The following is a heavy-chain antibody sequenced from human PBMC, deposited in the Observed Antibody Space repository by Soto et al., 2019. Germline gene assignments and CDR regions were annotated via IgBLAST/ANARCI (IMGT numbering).Heavy chain of an antibody. CDR1: GFTFSSYA. D-gene: IGHD1-7*01. CDR3: AKVAGDSWNYAYFDY. Sequence: GGSLRLSCAASGFTFSSYAMSWVRQAPGKGLEWVSGIGGSGDNTYHADSVKGRLTISRDNSRNTLYLQMNSLRAEDTAVYYCAKVAGDSWNYAYFDYWGQGTLVTVSS. J-gene: IGHJ4*02. CDR2: IGGSGDNT. V-gene: IGHV3-23*01.